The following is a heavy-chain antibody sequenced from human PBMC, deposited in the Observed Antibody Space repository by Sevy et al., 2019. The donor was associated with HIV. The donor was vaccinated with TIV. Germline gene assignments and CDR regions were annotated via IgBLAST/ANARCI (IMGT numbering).Heavy chain of an antibody. D-gene: IGHD2-8*01. CDR3: ARINCTNGVCFQGYYYYAMDV. J-gene: IGHJ6*02. V-gene: IGHV3-21*01. CDR1: GFTFRSYS. Sequence: GGSLRLSCAASGFTFRSYSMNWVRQAPGKGLEWISSISTESTYIYYADSLKGRFTISRDNAKNSLSLQMNSLRAEDTAVYYCARINCTNGVCFQGYYYYAMDVWGQGTTVTVSS. CDR2: ISTESTYI.